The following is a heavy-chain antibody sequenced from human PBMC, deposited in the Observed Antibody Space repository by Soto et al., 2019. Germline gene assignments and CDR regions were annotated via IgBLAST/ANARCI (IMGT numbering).Heavy chain of an antibody. CDR3: AIDRQYYHFWSGYQKEGHYGMDV. Sequence: SETLSLTCAVYGGSFSGYFCTWIRQAPWKGLEWIGKINHSGVTNYNSSLKSRVTISVDTSKNQFSLILSSVTAADTAVYYCAIDRQYYHFWSGYQKEGHYGMDVWGQGTTVTVSS. D-gene: IGHD3-3*02. CDR1: GGSFSGYF. CDR2: INHSGVT. V-gene: IGHV4-34*01. J-gene: IGHJ6*02.